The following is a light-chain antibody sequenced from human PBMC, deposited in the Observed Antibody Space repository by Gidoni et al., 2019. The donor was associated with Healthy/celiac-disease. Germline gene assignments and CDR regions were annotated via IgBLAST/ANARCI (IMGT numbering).Light chain of an antibody. CDR3: AAWDDSLNGLV. CDR1: SPNIGSNT. Sequence: QSVLTQPLSASGTPGQRLTISCSGSSPNIGSNTGNWYQQPPGTAPKLLIYSNNQRPSGVPDRFSGSKSGTSASLAISGLQSEDEADYYCAAWDDSLNGLVFGGGTKLTVL. CDR2: SNN. J-gene: IGLJ3*02. V-gene: IGLV1-44*01.